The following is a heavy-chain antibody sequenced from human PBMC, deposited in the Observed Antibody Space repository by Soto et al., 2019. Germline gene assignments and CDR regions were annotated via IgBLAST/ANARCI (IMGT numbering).Heavy chain of an antibody. D-gene: IGHD2-2*03. CDR2: IYSGGST. CDR3: AWMDSTYDAFDI. CDR1: GFTVSSNY. Sequence: EVQLVESGGGLIQPGGSLRLSCAASGFTVSSNYMSWVRQAPGKGLEWVSVIYSGGSTYYADSVKGRFTSSRENSKNTLYLQMNSLRAEDTAVYYCAWMDSTYDAFDIWGQGTMVTVSS. V-gene: IGHV3-53*01. J-gene: IGHJ3*02.